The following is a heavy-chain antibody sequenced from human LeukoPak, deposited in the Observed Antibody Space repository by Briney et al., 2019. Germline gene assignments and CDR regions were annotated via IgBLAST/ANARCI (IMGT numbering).Heavy chain of an antibody. V-gene: IGHV4-59*08. CDR2: IYYSGST. J-gene: IGHJ4*02. Sequence: SETLSLTCTVSGGSISSYYWSWIRQPPGKGLEWIGYIYYSGSTNYNPSLKSRVTISVDTSKNQFSLKLSSVTAADTAVYYCARLNYGSGSHQVCWGQGTLVTVAS. CDR3: ARLNYGSGSHQVC. D-gene: IGHD3-10*01. CDR1: GGSISSYY.